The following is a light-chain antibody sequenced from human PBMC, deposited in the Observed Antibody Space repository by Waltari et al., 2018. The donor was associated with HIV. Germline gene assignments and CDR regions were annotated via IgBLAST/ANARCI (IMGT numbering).Light chain of an antibody. CDR2: DNN. CDR3: GSWDSSLSAVV. J-gene: IGLJ2*01. CDR1: SSNIGNNY. Sequence: QSVLPQPPSVSAVPGQKVPISCSGTSSNIGNNYVTWYQTPPGTAPKLLIYDNNKRPSGIPDRFSGSKSGTSATLGITGLQTGDEADYYCGSWDSSLSAVVFGGGTKLTVL. V-gene: IGLV1-51*01.